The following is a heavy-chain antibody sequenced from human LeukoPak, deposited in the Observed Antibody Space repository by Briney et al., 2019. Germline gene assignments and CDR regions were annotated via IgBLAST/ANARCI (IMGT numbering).Heavy chain of an antibody. Sequence: PGGSLRLSCAASGFTFSTYSMNWVRQAPGKGLEWVANIKQDGSEKYYVDSVKGRFTISRDNAKNSLYLQMNSLRAEDAAVYYCARAAHSSSAFWGQGTLVTVSS. J-gene: IGHJ4*02. CDR3: ARAAHSSSAF. D-gene: IGHD6-13*01. V-gene: IGHV3-7*01. CDR2: IKQDGSEK. CDR1: GFTFSTYS.